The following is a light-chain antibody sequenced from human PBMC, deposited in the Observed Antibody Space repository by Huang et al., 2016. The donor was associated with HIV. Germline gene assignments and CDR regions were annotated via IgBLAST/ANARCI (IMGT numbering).Light chain of an antibody. Sequence: DIVMTQSPDSLAVSLGERAPVNCKSSQTILYSSKNKNYLAWYQQKPGRPPKLLIYWASTRESGVPDRFSGSGSGTDFTLTISSLQAEDVAVYYCQQYFETPLTFGGGTKVEIK. J-gene: IGKJ4*01. CDR3: QQYFETPLT. V-gene: IGKV4-1*01. CDR1: QTILYSSKNKNY. CDR2: WAS.